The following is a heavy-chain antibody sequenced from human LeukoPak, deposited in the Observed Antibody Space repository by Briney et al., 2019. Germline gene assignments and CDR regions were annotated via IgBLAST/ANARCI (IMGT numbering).Heavy chain of an antibody. CDR2: VYNSGST. D-gene: IGHD2-15*01. J-gene: IGHJ3*02. CDR3: ARQTTRFCSGGTCYSNSAFDM. CDR1: GVSLSSYY. Sequence: SSETLSLTCTVSGVSLSSYYWSWIRQPPGKALEWIGYVYNSGSTNYNTSLKRRVTISVETSKKQRCLKLTSVTAADTAVYYCARQTTRFCSGGTCYSNSAFDMWGQGTMVTVSS. V-gene: IGHV4-59*08.